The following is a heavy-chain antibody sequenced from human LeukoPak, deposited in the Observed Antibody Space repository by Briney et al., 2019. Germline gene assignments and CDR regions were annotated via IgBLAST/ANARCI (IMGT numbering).Heavy chain of an antibody. V-gene: IGHV4-59*01. Sequence: SETLSLTCTVSGASTSSYYCRWIRQPPGKGLEWIGDIYYRGSPNYNPSLKSRVTISIDASKNQFSLKLSSVTAADTAVYYCARDTRFYDSSAYYYFDYWGQGTLVTVSS. CDR1: GASTSSYY. CDR2: IYYRGSP. CDR3: ARDTRFYDSSAYYYFDY. J-gene: IGHJ4*02. D-gene: IGHD3-22*01.